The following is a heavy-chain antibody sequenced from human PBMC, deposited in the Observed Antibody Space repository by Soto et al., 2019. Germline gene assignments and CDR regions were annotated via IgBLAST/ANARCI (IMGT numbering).Heavy chain of an antibody. D-gene: IGHD6-13*01. CDR1: GYTITSYV. J-gene: IGHJ4*01. V-gene: IGHV1-3*01. CDR2: INAGNGNT. Sequence: SVKVSCQAAGYTITSYVMHWGSQAPGQGLEWMGWINAGNGNTKYSQKFKGRVTITTDTSASTDYMALSTLRSEDTAVHYCARNGMRQLVVWLGYWGHGKLVTVSS. CDR3: ARNGMRQLVVWLGY.